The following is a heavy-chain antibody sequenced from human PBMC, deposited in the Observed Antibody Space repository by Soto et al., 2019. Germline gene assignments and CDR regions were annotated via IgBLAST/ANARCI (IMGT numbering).Heavy chain of an antibody. D-gene: IGHD3-3*01. V-gene: IGHV4-30-2*01. CDR1: GGSISSGGYS. J-gene: IGHJ5*02. Sequence: QLQLQESGSGLVKPSQTLSLTCAVSGGSISSGGYSWSWIRQPPGKGLEWIGYIYHSGSTYYNPSLKSRVTLSVDRSKNQFSLKLSSVTAADTAVYYCARDGGYDFGHRGWFDPWGQGTLVTVSS. CDR3: ARDGGYDFGHRGWFDP. CDR2: IYHSGST.